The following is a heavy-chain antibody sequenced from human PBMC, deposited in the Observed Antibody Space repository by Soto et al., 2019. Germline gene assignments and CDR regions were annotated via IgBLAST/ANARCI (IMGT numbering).Heavy chain of an antibody. CDR3: ARGPTQADFDY. Sequence: PGGSLRLSCATSGFTVNSNYMSWVRQAPGKGLEWVSVIFSGGTTSYADSVKGRFFISRDNSKNTLYLQMNSLRGEDTAVYYCARGPTQADFDYWGQGTLVTVSS. CDR1: GFTVNSNY. V-gene: IGHV3-66*01. CDR2: IFSGGTT. J-gene: IGHJ4*02.